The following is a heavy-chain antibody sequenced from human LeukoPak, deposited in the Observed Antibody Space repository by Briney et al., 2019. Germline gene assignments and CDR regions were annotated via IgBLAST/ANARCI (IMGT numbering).Heavy chain of an antibody. CDR3: TRASRAAAGVPYYFDY. Sequence: SETLSLTCAVYGGSFSGYYWSWIRQPPGKGLEWIGEINHSGSTNYNPSLKSRVTISVDTSKNQFSLKVNSLTAADTAVYYCTRASRAAAGVPYYFDYWGQGTLVTVSA. CDR2: INHSGST. V-gene: IGHV4-34*09. CDR1: GGSFSGYY. D-gene: IGHD6-13*01. J-gene: IGHJ4*02.